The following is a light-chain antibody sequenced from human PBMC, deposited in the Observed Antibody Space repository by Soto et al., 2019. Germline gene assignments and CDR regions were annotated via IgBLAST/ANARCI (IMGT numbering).Light chain of an antibody. Sequence: QSALTQPASVSGSPGQSITISYTGTSSDVGGYNFVSWYQQRPDKAPKLIIFEVSNRPSGVSNRFSGSKFGNTASLTISGLRAEDEADYYCSSYTSNSARVFGGGTKLTVL. J-gene: IGLJ2*01. CDR1: SSDVGGYNF. CDR3: SSYTSNSARV. CDR2: EVS. V-gene: IGLV2-14*01.